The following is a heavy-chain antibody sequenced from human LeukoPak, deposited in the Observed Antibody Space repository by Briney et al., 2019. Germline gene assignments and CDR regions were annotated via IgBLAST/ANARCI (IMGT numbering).Heavy chain of an antibody. D-gene: IGHD3-10*01. CDR3: ARDFITMVRGVINLDY. Sequence: ASVKVSCKASGYTFTSYYMHWVRQAPGQGLEWMGIINPSGGSTSYAQKFQGRVTMTTDTSTSTAYMELRSLRSDDTAVYYCARDFITMVRGVINLDYWGQGTLVTVSS. CDR1: GYTFTSYY. J-gene: IGHJ4*02. V-gene: IGHV1-46*01. CDR2: INPSGGST.